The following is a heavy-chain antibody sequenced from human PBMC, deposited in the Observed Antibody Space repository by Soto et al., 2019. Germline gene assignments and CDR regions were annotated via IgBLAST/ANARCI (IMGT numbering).Heavy chain of an antibody. CDR3: AKQRADYGSGADTFYFDS. CDR1: GVTFSNYA. CDR2: LSGSGGTT. J-gene: IGHJ4*02. Sequence: PGCSLRLSCTGSGVTFSNYAMNWVRHAPWKGLKWVSSLSGSGGTTYYADSVKGRFIISRDNSKNTLYLLMNSLRAEDTALYYCAKQRADYGSGADTFYFDSWGQGALVTVSS. V-gene: IGHV3-23*01. D-gene: IGHD3-10*01.